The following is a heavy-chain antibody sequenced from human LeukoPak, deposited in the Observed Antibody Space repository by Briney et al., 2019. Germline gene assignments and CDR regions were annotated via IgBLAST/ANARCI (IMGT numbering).Heavy chain of an antibody. V-gene: IGHV1-18*01. D-gene: IGHD4-17*01. CDR1: GYTFTSYG. CDR3: ASPDDYGDYALQH. Sequence: ASVKVSCKASGYTFTSYGISWVRQAPGQGLEWMGWISAYNGNANYAQKLQGRVTMTTDTSTSTAYMELRSLRSDDTAVYYCASPDDYGDYALQHWGQGTLVTVSS. J-gene: IGHJ1*01. CDR2: ISAYNGNA.